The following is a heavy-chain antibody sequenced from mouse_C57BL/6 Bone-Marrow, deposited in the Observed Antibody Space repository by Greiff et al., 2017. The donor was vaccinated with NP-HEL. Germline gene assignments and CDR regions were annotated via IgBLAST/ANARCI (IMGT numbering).Heavy chain of an antibody. CDR3: CYYYGSSSYYAMDY. D-gene: IGHD1-1*01. CDR2: IYPGDGDT. CDR1: GYAFSSSW. V-gene: IGHV1-82*01. J-gene: IGHJ4*01. Sequence: QVQLQQSGPELVKPGASVKISCKASGYAFSSSWMNWVKQRPGKGLEWIGRIYPGDGDTNYNGKFKGKATLTADKSSSTAYMQLSSLTSEDSAVYFCCYYYGSSSYYAMDYWGQGTSVTVSS.